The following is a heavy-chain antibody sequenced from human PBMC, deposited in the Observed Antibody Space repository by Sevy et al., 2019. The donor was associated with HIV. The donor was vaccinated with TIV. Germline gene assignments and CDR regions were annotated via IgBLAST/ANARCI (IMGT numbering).Heavy chain of an antibody. D-gene: IGHD2-15*01. CDR2: INGDGTNT. CDR1: GFTFNRNW. J-gene: IGHJ4*02. V-gene: IGHV3-74*01. CDR3: ASEVYCSSGGCFSPRFDN. Sequence: GGSLRLSCAASGFTFNRNWMHWVRQAPGKGLVWVSQINGDGTNTNYADSVKGRFTISRDNAKNTVYLQMNSLTVEDTAVYYCASEVYCSSGGCFSPRFDNWGQGTLVTVSS.